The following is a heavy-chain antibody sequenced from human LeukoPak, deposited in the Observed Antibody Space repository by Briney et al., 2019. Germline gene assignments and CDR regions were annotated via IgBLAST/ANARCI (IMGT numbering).Heavy chain of an antibody. CDR3: ARDWYDSSGYYSFDY. Sequence: ASVKVSCKASGYTFTSYGISWVRQAPGQGLEWMGWISAYNGNTNYAQKLQGRVTMTTDTSTSTAYMELRSLRSDDTAVYYCARDWYDSSGYYSFDYWGQGTLVTVSS. J-gene: IGHJ4*02. CDR1: GYTFTSYG. D-gene: IGHD3-22*01. CDR2: ISAYNGNT. V-gene: IGHV1-18*01.